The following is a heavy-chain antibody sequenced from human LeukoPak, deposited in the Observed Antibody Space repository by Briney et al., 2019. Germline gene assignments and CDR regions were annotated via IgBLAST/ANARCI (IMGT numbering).Heavy chain of an antibody. CDR1: GFTFSSYA. D-gene: IGHD6-25*01. J-gene: IGHJ4*02. V-gene: IGHV3-23*01. CDR2: ISGSGART. CDR3: AKRLDSLSGY. Sequence: TGGSLRLSCAASGFTFSSYAMSWVHQAPGKGLEWVSAISGSGARTYYADSVKGRFTISRDNSKNTLYLQMNSLRAEDTAVYYCAKRLDSLSGYWGQGTLVTVSS.